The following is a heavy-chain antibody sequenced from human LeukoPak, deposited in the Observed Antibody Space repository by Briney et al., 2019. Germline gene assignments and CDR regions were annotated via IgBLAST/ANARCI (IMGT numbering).Heavy chain of an antibody. V-gene: IGHV1-8*01. CDR1: GYTFTSYD. CDR3: ARIVAARQGYFQH. Sequence: ASVKASCKASGYTFTSYDINWVRQAPGQGLEWMGWMNPNSGNTGYAQKFQGRVTMTRNTSISTAYMELSSLRSEDTAVYYCARIVAARQGYFQHWGQGTLVTVSS. CDR2: MNPNSGNT. J-gene: IGHJ1*01. D-gene: IGHD6-25*01.